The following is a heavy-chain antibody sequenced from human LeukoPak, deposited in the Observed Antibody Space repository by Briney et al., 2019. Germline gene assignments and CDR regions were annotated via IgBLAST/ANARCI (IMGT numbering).Heavy chain of an antibody. V-gene: IGHV3-7*04. CDR3: AGDFGVAADDH. CDR1: GFTFGNYW. D-gene: IGHD6-25*01. J-gene: IGHJ4*02. CDR2: IKLDGSEK. Sequence: PGGSLRLSCAASGFTFGNYWMSWVRQAPGKGLEWVANIKLDGSEKHYVDSVKGRFTISRDNAKNSLYLQMNSLRVEDTAVYYCAGDFGVAADDHWGQGTLVTVSS.